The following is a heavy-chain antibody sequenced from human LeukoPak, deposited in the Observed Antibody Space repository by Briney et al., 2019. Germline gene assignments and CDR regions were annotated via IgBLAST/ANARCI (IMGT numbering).Heavy chain of an antibody. D-gene: IGHD2-2*01. CDR1: GGTFSSYA. CDR3: ARHAVPLGYCSSTSCLNWFDP. CDR2: IIPIFGTA. Sequence: GASVKVSCKASGGTFSSYAISWVRQAPGQGLEWMGGIIPIFGTANYAQKFQGRVTITTDESTSTAYMELSSLRSEDTAVYYCARHAVPLGYCSSTSCLNWFDPWGQGTLVTVSS. V-gene: IGHV1-69*05. J-gene: IGHJ5*02.